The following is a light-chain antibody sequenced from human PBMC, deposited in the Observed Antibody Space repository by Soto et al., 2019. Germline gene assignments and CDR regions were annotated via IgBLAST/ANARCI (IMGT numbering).Light chain of an antibody. CDR2: GAS. CDR3: QQYGSSGT. Sequence: EIVLTQSPGTLSLYPGERATLSCRASQSVSNNYLAWYQQKPGQAPRLLIYGASNRATGIPDRFSGSGSGTDFTLTISRLEPEDFAVYYCQQYGSSGTFGQGDQGGYQ. V-gene: IGKV3-20*01. CDR1: QSVSNNY. J-gene: IGKJ1*01.